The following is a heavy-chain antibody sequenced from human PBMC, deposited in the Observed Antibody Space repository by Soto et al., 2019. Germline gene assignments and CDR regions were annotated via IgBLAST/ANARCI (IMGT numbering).Heavy chain of an antibody. J-gene: IGHJ6*02. Sequence: QVQLVQSGAEVKKPGASVKVSCKASGYTFTSYGISWVRQAPGQGLEWMGWISAYNGNTNYAQKLQGRVTMTRNTSTSKADMELRSMRCDETAVYYCARDLRYGDGMDVWGQGTTVTVSS. CDR2: ISAYNGNT. CDR1: GYTFTSYG. V-gene: IGHV1-18*01. CDR3: ARDLRYGDGMDV. D-gene: IGHD3-9*01.